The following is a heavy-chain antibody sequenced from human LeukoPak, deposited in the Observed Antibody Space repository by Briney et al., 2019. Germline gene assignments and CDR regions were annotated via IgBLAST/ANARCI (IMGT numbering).Heavy chain of an antibody. D-gene: IGHD3-16*01. Sequence: GGSLRLSCTASGFSFSDQYIDWVRQAPGKGLEWIGRTKSKAKSYATEYAASVRGRFTISRDDSKSLVYLQMNSLKTDDTAVYYCSRDGGEGGKSAFDIWGQGTMVTVSS. CDR2: TKSKAKSYAT. CDR3: SRDGGEGGKSAFDI. J-gene: IGHJ3*02. V-gene: IGHV3-72*01. CDR1: GFSFSDQY.